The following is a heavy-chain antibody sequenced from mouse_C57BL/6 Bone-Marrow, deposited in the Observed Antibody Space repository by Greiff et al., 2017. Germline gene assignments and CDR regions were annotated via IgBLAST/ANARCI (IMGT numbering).Heavy chain of an antibody. CDR2: IYPGSGST. V-gene: IGHV1-55*01. Sequence: VQLQQPGAELVKPGASVKMSCKASGYTFTSYWITWVKQRPGQGLEWIGDIYPGSGSTNYNEKFKSKATLTVATSSSTAYMQLSSLTAEDSAVYYCAIYGGDFDYWGQGTTLTVSS. D-gene: IGHD1-2*01. CDR1: GYTFTSYW. J-gene: IGHJ2*01. CDR3: AIYGGDFDY.